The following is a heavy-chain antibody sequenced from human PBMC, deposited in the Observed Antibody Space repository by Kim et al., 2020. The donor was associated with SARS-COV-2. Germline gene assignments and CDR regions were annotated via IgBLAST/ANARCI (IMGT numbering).Heavy chain of an antibody. CDR1: GGSFSGYY. Sequence: SETLSLTCAVYGGSFSGYYWSWIRQPPGKGLEWIGEINHSGSTNYNPSLKSRVTISVDTSKNQFSLKLSSVTAADTAVYYCARRLRGYSYGSDPWGQGTLVTVSS. J-gene: IGHJ5*02. D-gene: IGHD5-18*01. CDR2: INHSGST. V-gene: IGHV4-34*01. CDR3: ARRLRGYSYGSDP.